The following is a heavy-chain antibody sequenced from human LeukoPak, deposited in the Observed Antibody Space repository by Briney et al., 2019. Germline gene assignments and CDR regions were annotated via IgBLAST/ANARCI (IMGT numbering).Heavy chain of an antibody. D-gene: IGHD3-22*01. CDR3: AREGDSSGYYLLRDAFDI. CDR1: GYTFTSYG. Sequence: GASVKVSCKASGYTFTSYGISWVRQAPGQGLEWMGRISAYNGNTNYAQKLQGRVTMTTDTSTSTAYMELRSLRSDDTAVYYCAREGDSSGYYLLRDAFDIWGQGTMVTVSS. CDR2: ISAYNGNT. J-gene: IGHJ3*02. V-gene: IGHV1-18*01.